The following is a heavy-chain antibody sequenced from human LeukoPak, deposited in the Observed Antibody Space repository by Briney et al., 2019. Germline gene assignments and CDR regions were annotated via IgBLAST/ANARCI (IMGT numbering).Heavy chain of an antibody. CDR1: NDSINNFY. V-gene: IGHV4-4*07. Sequence: SETLSLTCNVSNDSINNFYWTWIRQPAGRGLEWIGTVSTSDTPHYNPSLKSRVAIPIDKSKNDFSLRLISVTAADTAVYFCAGDYSSLVMGHWGQGTPVTVSS. J-gene: IGHJ4*02. CDR3: AGDYSSLVMGH. D-gene: IGHD4-17*01. CDR2: VSTSDTP.